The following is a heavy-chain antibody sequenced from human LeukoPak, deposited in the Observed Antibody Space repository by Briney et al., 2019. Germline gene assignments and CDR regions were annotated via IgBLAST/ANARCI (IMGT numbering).Heavy chain of an antibody. CDR1: GGSISSSNW. V-gene: IGHV4-4*02. J-gene: IGHJ5*02. Sequence: SETLSLTCAVSGGSISSSNWWSWVRQPPGKGLEWIGEIYHSGSTNYNPSLKSRVTISVDTSKNQFSLKLSSVTAADTAVYYCARATVYYYGSGSHNWFDPWGQGTLVTVSS. CDR3: ARATVYYYGSGSHNWFDP. D-gene: IGHD3-10*01. CDR2: IYHSGST.